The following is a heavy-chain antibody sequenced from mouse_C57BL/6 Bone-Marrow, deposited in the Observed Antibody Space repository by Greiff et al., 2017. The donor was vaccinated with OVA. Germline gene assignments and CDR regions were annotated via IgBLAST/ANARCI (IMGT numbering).Heavy chain of an antibody. CDR1: GYSFTSYY. CDR3: ARVLSY. J-gene: IGHJ3*01. CDR2: IYPGSGNT. V-gene: IGHV1-66*01. Sequence: QVQLQQSGPELVKPGASVKISCKASGYSFTSYYIHWVKQRPGQGLERIGWIYPGSGNTKYNEKFKGKATLTADTSSSTAYMQLSSLTSEDSAVYYCARVLSYWGQGTLVTVSA.